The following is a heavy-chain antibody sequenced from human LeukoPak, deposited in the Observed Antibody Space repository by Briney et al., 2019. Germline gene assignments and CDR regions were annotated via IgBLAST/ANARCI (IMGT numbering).Heavy chain of an antibody. J-gene: IGHJ4*02. CDR3: ARVGCSSTSCYRFDY. CDR1: GFTFSSYS. D-gene: IGHD2-2*02. V-gene: IGHV3-21*04. Sequence: GGSLRLSCAASGFTFSSYSMNWVRQAPGKGLEWVSPISSGSSYIYYADSVKGRFTISRDNAKNSLYLQMNSLRSEDTAVYYCARVGCSSTSCYRFDYWGQGTLVTVSS. CDR2: ISSGSSYI.